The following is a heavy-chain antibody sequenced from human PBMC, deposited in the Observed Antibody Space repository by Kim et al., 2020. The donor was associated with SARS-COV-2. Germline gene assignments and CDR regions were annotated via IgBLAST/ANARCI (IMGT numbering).Heavy chain of an antibody. CDR3: AKLFSSSWYKGFDP. Sequence: AAPRKGRITISRADSKNTVYLQMNSLRAEDTAVYYCAKLFSSSWYKGFDPWGQGTLVTVSS. V-gene: IGHV3-23*01. J-gene: IGHJ5*02. D-gene: IGHD6-13*01.